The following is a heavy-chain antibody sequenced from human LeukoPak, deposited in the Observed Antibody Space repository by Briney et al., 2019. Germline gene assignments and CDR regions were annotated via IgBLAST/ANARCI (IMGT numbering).Heavy chain of an antibody. J-gene: IGHJ6*03. V-gene: IGHV3-7*01. D-gene: IGHD4-23*01. Sequence: PGGSLRLSCAASGFTFSSYWMNWVRQAPGKGLEWVANIKPDGSERYYEDSVKGRFTISRDNAKNSLYLQMNSLRAEDTAVYYCARVKSSEVVVTRGYMDVWGKGTTVTVSS. CDR3: ARVKSSEVVVTRGYMDV. CDR1: GFTFSSYW. CDR2: IKPDGSER.